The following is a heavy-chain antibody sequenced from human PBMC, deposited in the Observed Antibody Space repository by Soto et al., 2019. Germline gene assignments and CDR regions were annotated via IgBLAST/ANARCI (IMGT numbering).Heavy chain of an antibody. CDR3: ASGEGATVAHNGFGS. CDR1: GFTFRSYL. CDR2: IRPDGSEK. J-gene: IGHJ5*01. D-gene: IGHD4-17*01. Sequence: VQVVESGGGLVQPGGSLRVSCVGSGFTFRSYLMRWVRQAPGKGLEWVANIRPDGSEKYYVDSVKGRFTISRDNAKNSLYLPMGRPRGQDTAVFYCASGEGATVAHNGFGSWGQGSLV. V-gene: IGHV3-7*03.